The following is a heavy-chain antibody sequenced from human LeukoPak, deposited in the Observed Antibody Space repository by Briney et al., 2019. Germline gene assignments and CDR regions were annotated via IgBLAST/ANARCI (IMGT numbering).Heavy chain of an antibody. CDR3: ARDNKRYCGGGSCIDY. Sequence: PSETLSLTCAVYGGSFSGYYWSWIRQPPGKGLEWIGEINHSGSTNYNPSLKSRVTISVDTSKNQFSLKLSSLTAADTAVYYCARDNKRYCGGGSCIDYWGQGTLVTVSS. J-gene: IGHJ4*02. CDR1: GGSFSGYY. V-gene: IGHV4-34*01. D-gene: IGHD2-15*01. CDR2: INHSGST.